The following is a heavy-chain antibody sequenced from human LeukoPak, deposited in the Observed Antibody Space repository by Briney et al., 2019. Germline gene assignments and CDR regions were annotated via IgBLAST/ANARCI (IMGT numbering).Heavy chain of an antibody. D-gene: IGHD3-22*01. J-gene: IGHJ3*02. V-gene: IGHV4-39*01. CDR3: ARHLIRSSGGAFDI. Sequence: SETLSLTCTVSGGSISSSSYYWGWIRQPPGKGLEWIGSIYYSGSTYYNPSLKSRVTISVDTSKNQFSLKLSSVTAADTAVYYCARHLIRSSGGAFDIWGQGTMVTVSS. CDR1: GGSISSSSYY. CDR2: IYYSGST.